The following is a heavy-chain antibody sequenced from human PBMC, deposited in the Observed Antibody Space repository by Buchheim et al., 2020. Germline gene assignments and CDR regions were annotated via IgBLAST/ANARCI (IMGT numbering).Heavy chain of an antibody. V-gene: IGHV3-74*03. Sequence: EVQLVESGGGLVQPGGSLRLSCAASGFTLSPYYMHWVRQPPGKGLVWVSRINSDGSGTTYADSVKGRFTISRDNAKNTLYLQMNSLRAEDTAVYYCARDVGGRVGDYWGQGTL. CDR3: ARDVGGRVGDY. J-gene: IGHJ4*02. CDR2: INSDGSGT. D-gene: IGHD2-15*01. CDR1: GFTLSPYY.